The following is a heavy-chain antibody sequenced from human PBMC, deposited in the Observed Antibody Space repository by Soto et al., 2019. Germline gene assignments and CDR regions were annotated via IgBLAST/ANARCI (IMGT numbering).Heavy chain of an antibody. V-gene: IGHV1-69*01. CDR1: GGTFSSNS. J-gene: IGHJ4*02. D-gene: IGHD1-26*01. CDR3: ARDGGRHSGGIDY. Sequence: QVQLVQSGAEVKKPGSSGKVSCKASGGTFSSNSINWLRQAPGQGLEWMGEIIPIFGTANYAQKFQGRVTITADESTSTAYMELSSLRSEDTAVYYCARDGGRHSGGIDYWGQGTLVTVSS. CDR2: IIPIFGTA.